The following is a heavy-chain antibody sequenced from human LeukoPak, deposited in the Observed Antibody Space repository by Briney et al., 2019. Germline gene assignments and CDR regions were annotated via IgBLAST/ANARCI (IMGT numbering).Heavy chain of an antibody. CDR1: GGSISGYY. Sequence: PSETLSLTCTVSGGSISGYYYNWIRQHPGKGLEWIGYIYYSGSTNYNPSLKSRVTISLDTSKNQFSLKLSSVTTADTAVYYCARSVVTLYWYFDLWGRGTLVTVSS. J-gene: IGHJ2*01. CDR3: ARSVVTLYWYFDL. V-gene: IGHV4-59*01. D-gene: IGHD4-23*01. CDR2: IYYSGST.